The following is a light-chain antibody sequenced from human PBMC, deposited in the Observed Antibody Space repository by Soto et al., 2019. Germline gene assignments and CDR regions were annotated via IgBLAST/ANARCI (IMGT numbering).Light chain of an antibody. CDR3: QQYNNWPPIT. CDR2: GAT. Sequence: ETVMAQSPATLSLSPGERATLSCRASQSVSTNLAWYQQKPGQAPRLLISGATTRATGIPARFSGSGSGTESTLTISSLQSEDFAIYYCQQYNNWPPITFGQGTRLEIK. J-gene: IGKJ5*01. V-gene: IGKV3-15*01. CDR1: QSVSTN.